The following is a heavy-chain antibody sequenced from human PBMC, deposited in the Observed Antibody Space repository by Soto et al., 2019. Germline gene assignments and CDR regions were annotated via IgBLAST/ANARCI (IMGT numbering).Heavy chain of an antibody. CDR3: ASSRYGSSDFAF. Sequence: SEPMSLTCTVSRGSVSSHPFDWTFIRQHPGKGLEWIGYIYYRGNTYYRPSLKSRVSISIDTSQNQFSLRLNSVTAADTSVYYCASSRYGSSDFAFLVKGTPVPVSS. D-gene: IGHD6-13*01. J-gene: IGHJ6*04. V-gene: IGHV4-31*03. CDR1: RGSVSSHPFD. CDR2: IYYRGNT.